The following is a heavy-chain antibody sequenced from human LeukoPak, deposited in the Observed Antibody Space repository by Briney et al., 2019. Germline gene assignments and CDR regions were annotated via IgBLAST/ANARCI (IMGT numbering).Heavy chain of an antibody. CDR2: INPNSGGT. V-gene: IGHV1-2*02. Sequence: ASVKVSCKASGYTFTSYGISWVRQAPGQGLEWMGWINPNSGGTNYAQKFQGRVTMTRNTSISTAYMELSRLRSDDTAVYYCAREVAIIVVVPVNAFDIWGQGTMVTVSS. J-gene: IGHJ3*02. D-gene: IGHD2-2*01. CDR1: GYTFTSYG. CDR3: AREVAIIVVVPVNAFDI.